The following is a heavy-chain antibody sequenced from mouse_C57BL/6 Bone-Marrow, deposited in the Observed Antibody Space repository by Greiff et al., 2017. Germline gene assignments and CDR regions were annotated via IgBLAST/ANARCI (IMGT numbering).Heavy chain of an antibody. V-gene: IGHV5-6*02. CDR2: ISSGGSYT. CDR3: ARHNYSSSYPFAY. CDR1: GFTFSSYG. J-gene: IGHJ3*01. D-gene: IGHD1-1*01. Sequence: EVMLVESGGDLVKPGGSLKLSCAASGFTFSSYGLSWVRQTPDKRLVWVATISSGGSYTYYPDSVKGRFTISRDNAKNTLYLQMSSLKSEDTAMYYCARHNYSSSYPFAYWGQGTLVTVSA.